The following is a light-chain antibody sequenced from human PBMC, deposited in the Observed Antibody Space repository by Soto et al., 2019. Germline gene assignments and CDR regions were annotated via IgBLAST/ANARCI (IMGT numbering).Light chain of an antibody. J-gene: IGKJ1*01. CDR1: QSLLHSNGYNY. Sequence: DIVMTQSPLSLPVIPGEPASISCRSSQSLLHSNGYNYLDWYLQKPGQSPQLLIYLGSNRASGVPDRFSGSGSGTEFTLTITSLQPEDFATYYCQQYDTFGQGTKVDIK. CDR3: QQYDT. CDR2: LGS. V-gene: IGKV2-28*01.